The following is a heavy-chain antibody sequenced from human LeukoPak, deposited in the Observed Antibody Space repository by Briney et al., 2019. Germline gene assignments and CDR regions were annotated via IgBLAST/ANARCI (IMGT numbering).Heavy chain of an antibody. Sequence: GGSLRLSCAASGFTFSSYSMNWVRQAPGKGLEWVSSISSSSSYIYYADSVKGRFTISRDDAKNSLYLQMNSLRAEDTAVYYCARDRKDSSGYHSSGMDVWGQGTTVTVSS. CDR1: GFTFSSYS. V-gene: IGHV3-21*01. CDR3: ARDRKDSSGYHSSGMDV. J-gene: IGHJ6*02. CDR2: ISSSSSYI. D-gene: IGHD3-22*01.